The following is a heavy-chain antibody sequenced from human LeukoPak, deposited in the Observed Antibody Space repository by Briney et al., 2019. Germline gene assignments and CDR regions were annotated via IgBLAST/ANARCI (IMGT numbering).Heavy chain of an antibody. CDR2: ISRSGVNT. J-gene: IGHJ5*02. CDR3: AKAGANWFDP. CDR1: GFTFSGYA. D-gene: IGHD3-10*01. Sequence: GGSLRLSCTASGFTFSGYAMSWVRQAPGKGLQWVSTISRSGVNTYYPDSVKGRFTISRDNSKNTLYVRMNSLRAEDTAIYYCAKAGANWFDPWGQGTLVTVSS. V-gene: IGHV3-23*01.